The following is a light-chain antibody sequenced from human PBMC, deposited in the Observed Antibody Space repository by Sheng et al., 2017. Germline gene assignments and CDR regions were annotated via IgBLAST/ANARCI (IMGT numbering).Light chain of an antibody. J-gene: IGKJ2*01. Sequence: AIRMTQSPSSFSASTGDRVTITCRASQGISSYLAWYQQKPGKAPKLLIYAASTLQSGVPSRFSGSGSGTDFTLTISCLQSEDFATYYCQQYYSYPRTFVQG. CDR1: QGISSY. CDR2: AAS. CDR3: QQYYSYPRT. V-gene: IGKV1-8*01.